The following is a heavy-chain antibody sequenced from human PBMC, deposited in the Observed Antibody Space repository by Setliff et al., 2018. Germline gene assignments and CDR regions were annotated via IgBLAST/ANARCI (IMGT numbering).Heavy chain of an antibody. J-gene: IGHJ6*02. D-gene: IGHD6-19*01. CDR2: IIPMFRTG. CDR1: GYTLRTYA. CDR3: ARGKMDVVAVAGKYCVMDV. Sequence: SVKVSCKASGYTLRTYAFNWVRQAPGQGLEWMGGIIPMFRTGKYAQKFQGRVTITADESTSTAYMELSSLRPEDTAVYYCARGKMDVVAVAGKYCVMDVWGQGTTVTVSS. V-gene: IGHV1-69*13.